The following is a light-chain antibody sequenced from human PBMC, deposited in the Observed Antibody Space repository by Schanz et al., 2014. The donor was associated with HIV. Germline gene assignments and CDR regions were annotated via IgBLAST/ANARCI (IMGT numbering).Light chain of an antibody. CDR1: SSDVGDYDF. V-gene: IGLV2-8*01. CDR2: EVT. J-gene: IGLJ3*02. Sequence: QSALTQPPSASGSPGQSVTISCTGTSSDVGDYDFVSWYQQHPGKAPKLLIYEVTKWPSGVPDRFSGSKSGNTASLTVSGLQAEDEADYFCCSYAGSTTWVFGGGTKLTVL. CDR3: CSYAGSTTWV.